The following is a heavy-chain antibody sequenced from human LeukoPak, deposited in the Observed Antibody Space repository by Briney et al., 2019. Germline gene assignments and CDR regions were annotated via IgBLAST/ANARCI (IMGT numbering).Heavy chain of an antibody. D-gene: IGHD5-18*01. CDR1: GFTFSSYA. CDR2: ISGSGGSA. Sequence: GGSLRLSCAASGFTFSSYAMSWVRQAPGKGLEWVSAISGSGGSAYYADSVKGRFTISRDNSKNTLYLQMNSLRAEDTAVYYCAKDRYSYGLFDYWGQGTLVTVSS. J-gene: IGHJ4*02. CDR3: AKDRYSYGLFDY. V-gene: IGHV3-23*01.